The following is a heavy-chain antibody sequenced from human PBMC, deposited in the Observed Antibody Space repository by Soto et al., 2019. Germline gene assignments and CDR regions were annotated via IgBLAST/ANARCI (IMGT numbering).Heavy chain of an antibody. CDR2: VSYSGTT. D-gene: IGHD4-17*01. V-gene: IGHV4-59*01. Sequence: XETLCLTCTVSGGSFSTYYWSWIRQPPGKGLEWIGYVSYSGTTNYSPSLKSRVTISLDTSKNEFSLKLRSATAADTAVYYCARDRGSLTTGDGTFDIWGPGTMVTVSS. CDR3: ARDRGSLTTGDGTFDI. J-gene: IGHJ3*02. CDR1: GGSFSTYY.